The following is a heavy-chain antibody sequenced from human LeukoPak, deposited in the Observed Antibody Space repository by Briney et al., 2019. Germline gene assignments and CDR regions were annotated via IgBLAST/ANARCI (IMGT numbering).Heavy chain of an antibody. CDR2: VSAYNGNT. V-gene: IGHV1-18*01. J-gene: IGHJ2*01. Sequence: ASVKVSCKASGYTFTSYGISWLRQAPGQGLEWMGWVSAYNGNTNYAQKLQGRVTMTTDTSTSTAYMELRSLRSDDTAVYYCARVDVVVVAATHFAPWYFDLWGRGTLVTVSS. CDR3: ARVDVVVVAATHFAPWYFDL. CDR1: GYTFTSYG. D-gene: IGHD2-15*01.